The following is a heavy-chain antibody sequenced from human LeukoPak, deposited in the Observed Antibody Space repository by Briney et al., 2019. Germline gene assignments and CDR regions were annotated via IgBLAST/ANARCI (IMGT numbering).Heavy chain of an antibody. CDR2: ISWDGGST. J-gene: IGHJ6*03. D-gene: IGHD4/OR15-4a*01. CDR3: AKGGASYYYYYMDV. CDR1: GFTFDDYT. V-gene: IGHV3-43*01. Sequence: GGSLRLSCAASGFTFDDYTMHWVRHAPGKGLEWVSLISWDGGSTYYADSVKGRFTISRDNSKNSLYLQMNSLRTEDTALYYCAKGGASYYYYYMDVWGKGTAVTVSS.